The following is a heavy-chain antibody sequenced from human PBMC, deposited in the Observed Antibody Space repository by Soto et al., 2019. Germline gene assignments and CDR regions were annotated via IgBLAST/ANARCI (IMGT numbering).Heavy chain of an antibody. CDR1: GFTFSSYA. Sequence: GGSLRLSCAASGFTFSSYAMHWVRQAPGKGLEWVAVISYDGSNKYYADSVKGRFTISRDNSKNTLYMQMNSLRAEDTAVYYCARDAENARFGELLGNYYYYGMDVWGQGTTVTVSS. CDR3: ARDAENARFGELLGNYYYYGMDV. CDR2: ISYDGSNK. V-gene: IGHV3-30-3*01. J-gene: IGHJ6*02. D-gene: IGHD3-10*02.